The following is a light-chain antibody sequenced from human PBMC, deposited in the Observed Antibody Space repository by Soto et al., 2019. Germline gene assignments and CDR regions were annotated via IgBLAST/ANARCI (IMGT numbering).Light chain of an antibody. Sequence: EIVLTQSPGTLSLSTGERATLSCRASRGVGRFFAWYRRKPGQAPRLLIYGASGRATGTPDRFSGSGSGTDFTLTISRLEPEDFAVYHCQQHDSSPLTFGGGTKVDIK. V-gene: IGKV3-20*01. CDR2: GAS. CDR3: QQHDSSPLT. CDR1: RGVGRF. J-gene: IGKJ4*01.